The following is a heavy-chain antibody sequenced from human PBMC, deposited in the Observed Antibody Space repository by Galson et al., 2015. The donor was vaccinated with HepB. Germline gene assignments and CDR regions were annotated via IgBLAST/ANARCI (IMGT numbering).Heavy chain of an antibody. CDR1: GFTFSSYW. Sequence: SLRLSCAASGFTFSSYWMSWVRQAPGKGLEWVANIKPDGSDKYYVDSVKGRFTISRDNAKSSLYLQMNSLRAEDTAVYYCAREGSRSTYYYGMDVWGQGTTVTVSS. CDR3: AREGSRSTYYYGMDV. CDR2: IKPDGSDK. V-gene: IGHV3-7*03. J-gene: IGHJ6*02. D-gene: IGHD6-6*01.